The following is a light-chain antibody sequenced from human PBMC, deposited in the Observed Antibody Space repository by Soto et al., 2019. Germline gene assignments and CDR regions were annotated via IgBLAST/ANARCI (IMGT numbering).Light chain of an antibody. V-gene: IGKV1-5*01. CDR3: QQRSNWPRT. Sequence: PSTLSASVGDRVTITCRASQSISSWLAWYQQKPGKAPKLLIYDASNLESGVPARFSGSGSGTDFTLTISSLEPEDFAVYYCQQRSNWPRTFGQGTKVDIK. CDR1: QSISSW. CDR2: DAS. J-gene: IGKJ1*01.